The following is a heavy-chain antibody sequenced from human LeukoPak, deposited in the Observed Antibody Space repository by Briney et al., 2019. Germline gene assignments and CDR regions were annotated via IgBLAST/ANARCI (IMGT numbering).Heavy chain of an antibody. CDR1: GGSISSSSYY. V-gene: IGHV4-39*01. CDR2: IYYSGST. D-gene: IGHD2-2*01. Sequence: SETLSLTCTVSGGSISSSSYYWGWIRQPPGKGLEWIGSIYYSGSTYYNPSLKSRVTISVDTSKNQFSLKLSSVTAADTAVYYCADQLLVIDAFDIWGQGTMVTVSS. J-gene: IGHJ3*02. CDR3: ADQLLVIDAFDI.